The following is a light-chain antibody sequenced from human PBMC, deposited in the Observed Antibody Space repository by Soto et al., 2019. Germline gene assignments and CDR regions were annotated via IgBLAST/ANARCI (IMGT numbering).Light chain of an antibody. V-gene: IGLV1-47*01. CDR3: AAWDDSLSGRV. CDR2: RNN. CDR1: SSNIGSNY. Sequence: QSVLTQPPSASGTPGQRVTIPCSGSSSNIGSNYVYWYQQLPGTAPKLLIYRNNERPSGVPDRFSGSKSGTSASLAISGLRSGDEADYYCAAWDDSLSGRVFGGGTKLTVL. J-gene: IGLJ3*02.